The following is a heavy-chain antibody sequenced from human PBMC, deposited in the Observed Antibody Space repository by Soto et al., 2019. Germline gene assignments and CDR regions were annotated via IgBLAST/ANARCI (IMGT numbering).Heavy chain of an antibody. CDR3: ARHQGQQLVGGTQTAHGFDY. Sequence: QLQLQESGPGLVKPSETLSLTCTVSGGSISSSSYYWGWIRQPPGKGLEWIGSIYYSGSTYYNPSLKSRVTISVDTSKNQFSLKLSSVTAADTAVYYCARHQGQQLVGGTQTAHGFDYWGQGTLVTVSS. CDR2: IYYSGST. D-gene: IGHD6-13*01. V-gene: IGHV4-39*01. CDR1: GGSISSSSYY. J-gene: IGHJ4*02.